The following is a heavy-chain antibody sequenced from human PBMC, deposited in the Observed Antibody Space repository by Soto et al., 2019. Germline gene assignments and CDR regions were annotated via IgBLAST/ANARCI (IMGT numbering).Heavy chain of an antibody. V-gene: IGHV4-59*01. CDR3: ARGRGGWFINQLLNAFDI. D-gene: IGHD2-2*01. CDR2: IYYSGST. J-gene: IGHJ3*02. Sequence: SVTLSLTWTVSGVSISSYYWSWLRQPPGKGLEWIGYIYYSGSTNYNPSLKSRVTISVDTSKNQFSLKLSSVTAADTAVYYCARGRGGWFINQLLNAFDIWGQGTMVTV. CDR1: GVSISSYY.